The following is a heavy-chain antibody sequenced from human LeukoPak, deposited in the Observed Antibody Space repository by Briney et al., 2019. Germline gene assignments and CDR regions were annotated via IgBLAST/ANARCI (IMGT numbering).Heavy chain of an antibody. CDR1: GDSLSSSNNY. Sequence: SETLYLICTVSGDSLSSSNNYWGWIRQPPGKGLEWIGDFRYGGSTYSTTSLKSRTIISVDTSKNQISLKLMSGTASDTAAYYCSRRTSNPVGAIDYWGQGTLVTVSS. J-gene: IGHJ4*02. CDR3: SRRTSNPVGAIDY. V-gene: IGHV4-39*01. D-gene: IGHD3-3*01. CDR2: FRYGGST.